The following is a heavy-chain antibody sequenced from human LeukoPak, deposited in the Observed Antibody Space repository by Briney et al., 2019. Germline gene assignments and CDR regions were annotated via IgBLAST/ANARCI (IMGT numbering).Heavy chain of an antibody. V-gene: IGHV4-39*07. CDR1: GGSISSSSYY. Sequence: SETLSLTCTVSGGSISSSSYYWGWIRQPPGKGLEWIGSIYYSGSTYYNPSLKSRVTISVDTSKNQFSLKLSPVTAADTAVYYCARVAVVPAATAQTPYYYYYYMDVWGKGTTVTVSS. J-gene: IGHJ6*03. CDR3: ARVAVVPAATAQTPYYYYYYMDV. D-gene: IGHD2-2*01. CDR2: IYYSGST.